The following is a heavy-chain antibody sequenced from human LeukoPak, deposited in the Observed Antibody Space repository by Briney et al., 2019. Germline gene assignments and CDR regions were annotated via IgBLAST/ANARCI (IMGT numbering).Heavy chain of an antibody. Sequence: GRSLRLSCAASGFTFSLYGMHWVRQAPGKGLEWVAVISNDGDYEYYTDSVKGRFTISRDNAKDTLYLQMDGLRREDTAVYYCAKDGRGRTFFGDIEYWGQGTLVAVSS. D-gene: IGHD3-10*01. CDR1: GFTFSLYG. V-gene: IGHV3-30*18. CDR3: AKDGRGRTFFGDIEY. CDR2: ISNDGDYE. J-gene: IGHJ4*02.